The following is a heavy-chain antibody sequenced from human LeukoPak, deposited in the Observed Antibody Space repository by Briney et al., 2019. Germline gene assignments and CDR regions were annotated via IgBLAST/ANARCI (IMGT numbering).Heavy chain of an antibody. D-gene: IGHD3-10*01. J-gene: IGHJ3*02. CDR2: INPSGGST. CDR1: GYTFTSQY. CDR3: ASWFGENDALDI. V-gene: IGHV1-46*01. Sequence: ASVKVSCKASGYTFTSQYVHWVRQAPGRGLEWMGIINPSGGSTRYAQKFQGRVTMTRDTSTSTVYMELKRLRSEDMAVYYCASWFGENDALDIWGQGTMVTVSS.